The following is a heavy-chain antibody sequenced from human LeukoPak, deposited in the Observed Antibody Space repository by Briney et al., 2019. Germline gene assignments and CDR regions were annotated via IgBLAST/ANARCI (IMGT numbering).Heavy chain of an antibody. CDR1: GFTFSSYN. CDR2: ISSGSGYM. CDR3: ARGGGEYQLLALMVEGYYFDY. V-gene: IGHV3-21*01. Sequence: PGGSLRLSCAASGFTFSSYNMNWVRQAPGKGLEWVSSISSGSGYMYYADSVKGRFTISRDNAKNSMFLQMNSLRAEDTAVYYCARGGGEYQLLALMVEGYYFDYWGQGTLVTVSS. D-gene: IGHD2-2*01. J-gene: IGHJ4*02.